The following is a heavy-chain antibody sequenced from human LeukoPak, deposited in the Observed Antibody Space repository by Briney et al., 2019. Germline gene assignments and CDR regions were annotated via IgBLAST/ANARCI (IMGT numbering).Heavy chain of an antibody. CDR2: VSSSGRTI. Sequence: PGGSLRLSCAASGFTFSSYEMNWVRQAPGKGLEWVSYVSSSGRTIYYADSVKGRFTISRDNAKSSLYLQMNSLRAEDTAVYYCVAEYSSSRFDYWGQGTLVTVSS. J-gene: IGHJ4*02. CDR3: VAEYSSSRFDY. CDR1: GFTFSSYE. V-gene: IGHV3-48*03. D-gene: IGHD6-6*01.